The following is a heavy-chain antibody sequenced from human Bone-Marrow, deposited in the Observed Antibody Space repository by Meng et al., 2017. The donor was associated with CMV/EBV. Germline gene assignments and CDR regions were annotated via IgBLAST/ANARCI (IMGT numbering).Heavy chain of an antibody. CDR2: IKSKTDGGTT. CDR3: TTDVTGSREPGDDAFDI. V-gene: IGHV3-15*01. D-gene: IGHD1-26*01. CDR1: FSNAW. J-gene: IGHJ3*02. Sequence: FSNAWMSWVRQAPGKGLEWVGRIKSKTDGGTTDYAAPVKGRFTISRDDSKNALYLQMNSLKTEDTAVYYCTTDVTGSREPGDDAFDIWGQGTMVTVSS.